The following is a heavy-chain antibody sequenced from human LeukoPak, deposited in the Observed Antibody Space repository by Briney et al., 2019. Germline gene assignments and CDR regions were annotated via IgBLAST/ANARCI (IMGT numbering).Heavy chain of an antibody. V-gene: IGHV3-21*01. CDR2: ISSSSSYI. CDR3: ARDTGLGWWLRFDQYYYYYVDV. Sequence: GGSLRLSCAASGFTFSSYSMNWVRQAPGKGLEWVSSISSSSSYIYYADSVKGRFTISRDNAKNSLYLQMNSLRAEDTAVYYCARDTGLGWWLRFDQYYYYYVDVWGKGTTVTVSS. D-gene: IGHD5-12*01. CDR1: GFTFSSYS. J-gene: IGHJ6*03.